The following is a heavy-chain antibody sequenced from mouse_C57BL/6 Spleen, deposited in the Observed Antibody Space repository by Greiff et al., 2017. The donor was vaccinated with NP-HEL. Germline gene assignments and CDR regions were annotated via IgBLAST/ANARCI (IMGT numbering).Heavy chain of an antibody. J-gene: IGHJ3*01. V-gene: IGHV1-55*01. CDR3: ARSQDYEGSWFAY. CDR2: IYPGSGST. D-gene: IGHD2-4*01. Sequence: VQLQQPGAELVKPGASVKMSCKASGYTFTSYWITWVKQRPGQGLEWIGDIYPGSGSTNYNEKFKSKATLTVDTSSSTAYMQLSSLTSEDSAVYYCARSQDYEGSWFAYWGQGTLVTVSA. CDR1: GYTFTSYW.